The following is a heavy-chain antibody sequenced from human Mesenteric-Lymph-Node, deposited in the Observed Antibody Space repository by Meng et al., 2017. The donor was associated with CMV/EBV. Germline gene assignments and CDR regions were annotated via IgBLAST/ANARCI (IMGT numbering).Heavy chain of an antibody. CDR2: IYSGGST. Sequence: GESLKISCAASGFTVSSNYMSWVRQAPGKGLEWVSVIYSGGSTYYADSVKGRFTISRDNSKNTLYLQMNSLRAEDTAVYYCAKCLGTEGAYYYYYGMDVWGQGTTVTVSS. D-gene: IGHD2-2*01. J-gene: IGHJ6*02. CDR1: GFTVSSNY. V-gene: IGHV3-53*01. CDR3: AKCLGTEGAYYYYYGMDV.